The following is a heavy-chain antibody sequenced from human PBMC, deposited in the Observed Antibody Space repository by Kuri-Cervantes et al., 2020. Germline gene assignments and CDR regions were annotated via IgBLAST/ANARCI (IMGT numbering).Heavy chain of an antibody. CDR3: VRGCTNDACYPGGFDP. V-gene: IGHV3-74*01. Sequence: GESLKISCAASGFTFSNYWMTWVRLVPGKGLVWVSRINGDGSSTNYADSVKGRFTISRDNAKNTLYLQLNSLRAEDTAVYYCVRGCTNDACYPGGFDPWGQGTLVTVSS. CDR1: GFTFSNYW. D-gene: IGHD2-8*01. CDR2: INGDGSST. J-gene: IGHJ5*02.